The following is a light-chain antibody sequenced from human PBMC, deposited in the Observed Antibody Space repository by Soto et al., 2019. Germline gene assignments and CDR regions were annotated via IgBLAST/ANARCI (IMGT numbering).Light chain of an antibody. Sequence: EIVLTQSPATLSLSPGERATLSCRASQSVSSYLAWYQQKPGQAPRLLMYEASNRATGIPARFSGSGSGTEFTLTISRLEPEDFAVYYCQQYGRSIVTFAQGTRLEIK. CDR2: EAS. CDR1: QSVSSY. J-gene: IGKJ5*01. V-gene: IGKV3-20*01. CDR3: QQYGRSIVT.